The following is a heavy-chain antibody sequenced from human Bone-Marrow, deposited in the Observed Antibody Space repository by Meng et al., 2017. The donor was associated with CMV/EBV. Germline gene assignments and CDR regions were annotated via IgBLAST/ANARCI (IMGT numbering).Heavy chain of an antibody. V-gene: IGHV1-2*02. J-gene: IGHJ4*02. CDR1: GYTFTGYY. CDR3: AREVLIQLSWLGY. Sequence: ASVKVSCKASGYTFTGYYMHWVRQAPGQGLEWMGWINPNSGGTNYAQKFQDRVTMTRDTSISTAYMELSRLRSDDTAVYYCAREVLIQLSWLGYWGQGTLVTVSS. D-gene: IGHD1-1*01. CDR2: INPNSGGT.